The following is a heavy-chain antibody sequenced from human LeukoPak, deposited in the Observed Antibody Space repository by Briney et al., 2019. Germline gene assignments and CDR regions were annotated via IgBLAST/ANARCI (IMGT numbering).Heavy chain of an antibody. V-gene: IGHV4-39*07. J-gene: IGHJ4*02. D-gene: IGHD6-19*01. CDR1: GGSISSSSYY. Sequence: KSSETLSLTCTVSGGSISSSSYYWGWIRQPPGKGLEWIGSIYHSGSTYYNPSLKSRVTISVDTSKNQFSLKLSSVTAADTAVYYCARAAWTAVDYWGQGTLVTVSS. CDR3: ARAAWTAVDY. CDR2: IYHSGST.